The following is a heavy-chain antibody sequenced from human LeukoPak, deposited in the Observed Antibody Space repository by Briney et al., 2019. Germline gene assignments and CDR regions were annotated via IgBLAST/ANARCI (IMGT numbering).Heavy chain of an antibody. J-gene: IGHJ6*02. V-gene: IGHV3-48*03. CDR1: GFXFSKHE. D-gene: IGHD3-9*01. CDR3: ARDRGLTLFYYGLDV. Sequence: GGSLRLSCTASGFXFSKHEITWVRQAPGKGQEWVSYISSSDSTVYYADSVKGRFTISRDNAKNSLYLQMNSLRAEDAAIYYCARDRGLTLFYYGLDVWGQGTTVTVSS. CDR2: ISSSDSTV.